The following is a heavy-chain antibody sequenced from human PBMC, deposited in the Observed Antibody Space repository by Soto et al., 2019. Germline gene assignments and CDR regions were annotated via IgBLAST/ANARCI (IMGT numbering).Heavy chain of an antibody. D-gene: IGHD6-6*01. J-gene: IGHJ5*02. CDR2: IYYSGST. CDR3: ARDRHNNFFDP. Sequence: SETLSLTCTVSCASMSSGGYYWTWIRQSPGKGLEWIGYIYYSGSTYYNPSLESRVAISLDTSRSQFSLTLHSVTAADTAIYYCARDRHNNFFDPWGQGTLVTVS. V-gene: IGHV4-31*03. CDR1: CASMSSGGYY.